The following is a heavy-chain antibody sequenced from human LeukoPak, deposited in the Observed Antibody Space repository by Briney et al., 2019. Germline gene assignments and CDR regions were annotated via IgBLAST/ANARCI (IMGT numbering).Heavy chain of an antibody. J-gene: IGHJ4*02. CDR3: ARSTYYDILTGYYYFDY. D-gene: IGHD3-9*01. Sequence: GRSLRLSCAASGFTFSSYSMKWGREAPGKGLERVLYISSSSSTIYYADSVKGRFTISGDNAKNSLYLQMNSLRAEDTAVYYCARSTYYDILTGYYYFDYWGQGTLATVSS. CDR1: GFTFSSYS. V-gene: IGHV3-48*04. CDR2: ISSSSSTI.